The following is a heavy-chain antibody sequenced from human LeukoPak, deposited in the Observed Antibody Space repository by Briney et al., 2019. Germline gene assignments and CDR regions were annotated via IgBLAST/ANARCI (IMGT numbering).Heavy chain of an antibody. CDR3: AKDRGIVGATSDY. D-gene: IGHD1-26*01. CDR2: ISGSGGST. CDR1: GFTFSSYA. Sequence: SGGSLRLSCAASGFTFSSYAMNWVRQAPGKGLEWVSAISGSGGSTYYADPVKGRFTISRDNSKNTLYLQMNSLRTEDTAIYYCAKDRGIVGATSDYWGQGTLVTVSS. V-gene: IGHV3-23*01. J-gene: IGHJ4*02.